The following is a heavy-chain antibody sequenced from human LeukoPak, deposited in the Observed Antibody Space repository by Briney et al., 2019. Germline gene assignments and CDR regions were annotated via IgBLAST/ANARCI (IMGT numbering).Heavy chain of an antibody. V-gene: IGHV3-30-3*01. CDR1: GFICSNYT. CDR3: ARPRGSRWSIPFDN. D-gene: IGHD6-13*01. Sequence: GGSLRLSCAASGFICSNYTMHWARQAPGKGLEWVAVISYDGSNKYYGDSVKGRFTISRDNSKNTLYLQMDSLRAEDTAVYYCARPRGSRWSIPFDNWGQGTLVTVSS. CDR2: ISYDGSNK. J-gene: IGHJ4*02.